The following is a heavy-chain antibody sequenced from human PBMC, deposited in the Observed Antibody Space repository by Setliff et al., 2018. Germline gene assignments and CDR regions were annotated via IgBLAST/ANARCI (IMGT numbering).Heavy chain of an antibody. D-gene: IGHD3-16*01. V-gene: IGHV3-15*07. CDR2: IKGKTDGLAT. Sequence: AGGSLRLSCAASGFTFSNAWMNWVRQAPGKGLEWVGRIKGKTDGLATDYAAPVKGRFTISRDDSTNKLYLQMNSLKTEDTAVYYCTTDPSATFGGVIGAAFDMWGQGTMVTVS. CDR3: TTDPSATFGGVIGAAFDM. CDR1: GFTFSNAW. J-gene: IGHJ3*02.